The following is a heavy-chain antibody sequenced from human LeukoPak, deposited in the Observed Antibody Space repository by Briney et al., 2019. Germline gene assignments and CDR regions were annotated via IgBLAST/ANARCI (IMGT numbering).Heavy chain of an antibody. D-gene: IGHD3-10*01. CDR1: GYSFTSYW. J-gene: IGHJ5*02. Sequence: GESLKISCKGSGYSFTSYWIGWVRRMPGKGLDWMRIIYPGDSDTRYSPSFQGQVTISADKSISTAYLQWSSLKASDTAMYYCARHGSGSYSISWFDPWGQGTLVTVSS. CDR2: IYPGDSDT. V-gene: IGHV5-51*01. CDR3: ARHGSGSYSISWFDP.